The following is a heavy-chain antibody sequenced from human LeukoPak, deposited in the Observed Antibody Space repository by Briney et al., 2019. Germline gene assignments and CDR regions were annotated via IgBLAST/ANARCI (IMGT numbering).Heavy chain of an antibody. Sequence: EPLSHTRTVSGGSLSCQYWSWTPPPPGEGLEWIGNIPSSGTTNYTPYLKSRVTMSVDTSKNQYSLQRISVTAAGTAVYYCAGDGVHQGGYYSYYMDVWGKGTTVTVSS. CDR2: IPSSGTT. D-gene: IGHD2-8*01. CDR1: GGSLSCQY. V-gene: IGHV4-59*11. CDR3: AGDGVHQGGYYSYYMDV. J-gene: IGHJ6*03.